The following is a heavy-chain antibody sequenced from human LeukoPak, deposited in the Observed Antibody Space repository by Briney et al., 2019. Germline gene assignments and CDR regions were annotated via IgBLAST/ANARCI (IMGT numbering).Heavy chain of an antibody. CDR3: ARDSSSWYYDAFDI. CDR2: IYYSGST. D-gene: IGHD6-13*01. CDR1: GGSISSSSYY. V-gene: IGHV4-39*07. Sequence: SETLSLTCTVSGGSISSSSYYWGWVRQPPGKGLEWIGSIYYSGSTYYNPSLKSRVTISVDTSKNQFSLKLSSVTAADTAVYYCARDSSSWYYDAFDIWGQGTMVTVSS. J-gene: IGHJ3*02.